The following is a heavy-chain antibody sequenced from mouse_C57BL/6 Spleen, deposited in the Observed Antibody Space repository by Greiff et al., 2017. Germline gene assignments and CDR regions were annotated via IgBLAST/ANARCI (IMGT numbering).Heavy chain of an antibody. J-gene: IGHJ3*01. V-gene: IGHV1-66*01. CDR2: IYPGSGNT. CDR3: ARWPYYSNYGVSFAY. Sequence: QVQLQQSGPELVKPGASVKISCKASGYSFTSYYIHWVKQRPGQGLEWIGWIYPGSGNTKYNEKFKGKATLTADTSSSTAYMQLSSLTSEDSAVYYCARWPYYSNYGVSFAYWGQGTLVTVSA. CDR1: GYSFTSYY. D-gene: IGHD2-5*01.